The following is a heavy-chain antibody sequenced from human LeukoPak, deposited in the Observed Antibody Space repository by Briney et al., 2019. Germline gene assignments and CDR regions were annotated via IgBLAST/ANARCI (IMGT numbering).Heavy chain of an antibody. Sequence: ASVKVSCKASGYTFTSYGISWVRQAPGQGLEWMGWISAYNGNTNYAQKLQGRVTMTIDTSTSTAYMELRSLRSDDTAVYYCARRDYGDYNFDYWGQGTLVTVSS. V-gene: IGHV1-18*01. CDR2: ISAYNGNT. J-gene: IGHJ4*02. D-gene: IGHD4-17*01. CDR3: ARRDYGDYNFDY. CDR1: GYTFTSYG.